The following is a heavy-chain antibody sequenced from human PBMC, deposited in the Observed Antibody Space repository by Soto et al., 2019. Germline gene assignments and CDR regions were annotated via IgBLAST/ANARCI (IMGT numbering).Heavy chain of an antibody. J-gene: IGHJ4*02. CDR1: GFTFNSYA. CDR3: ARDLGVGEAGFEY. V-gene: IGHV3-23*01. CDR2: ISGNGRRT. Sequence: EVQLLESGGGVLQPGGSLRLSCAASGFTFNSYAMTWVRQAPGKGLEWVAGISGNGRRTSYADSVKGRFSIARDNSKKTLFLQMTSLRAEDTAVYYCARDLGVGEAGFEYWGQGTLVTVSS. D-gene: IGHD6-13*01.